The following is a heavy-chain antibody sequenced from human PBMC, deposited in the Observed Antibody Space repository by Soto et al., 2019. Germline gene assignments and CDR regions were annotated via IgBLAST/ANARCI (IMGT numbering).Heavy chain of an antibody. V-gene: IGHV3-48*02. D-gene: IGHD2-2*02. Sequence: AGGSLRLSCAASGFTFSSYSMNWVRQAPGKGLEWVSYISSSSSTIYYADSVKGRFTISRDNAKNSLYLQMNSLRDEDTAVYYCARDRVVPAAIPEYFQHWGQGTLVTVSS. CDR2: ISSSSSTI. J-gene: IGHJ1*01. CDR3: ARDRVVPAAIPEYFQH. CDR1: GFTFSSYS.